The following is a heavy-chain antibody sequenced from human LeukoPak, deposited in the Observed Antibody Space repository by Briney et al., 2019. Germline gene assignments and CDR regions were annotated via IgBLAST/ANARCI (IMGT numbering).Heavy chain of an antibody. CDR3: ARQTLLLRSFDY. CDR1: GGSISSSNW. CDR2: IYHSGST. J-gene: IGHJ4*02. V-gene: IGHV4-4*02. D-gene: IGHD2-2*01. Sequence: SETLSLTCAVSGGSISSSNWWSWVRQPPGKGLEWIGEIYHSGSTYYNPSLKSRVTISVDTSKNQFSLKLSSVTAADTAVYYCARQTLLLRSFDYWGQGTLVTVSS.